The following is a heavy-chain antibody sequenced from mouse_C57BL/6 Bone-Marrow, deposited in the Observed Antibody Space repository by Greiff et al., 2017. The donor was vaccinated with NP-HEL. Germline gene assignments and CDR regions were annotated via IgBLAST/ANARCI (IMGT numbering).Heavy chain of an antibody. CDR2: IWSGGST. CDR3: ARNRDYDRDY. Sequence: QVQLQQSGPGLVQPSQSLSITCTVSGFSLTSYGVHWVRQSPGKGLEWLGVIWSGGSTDYNAAVISRLSISKDNSKSQVFFKMNSLQADDTAIYYCARNRDYDRDYWGQGTSVTVSS. CDR1: GFSLTSYG. V-gene: IGHV2-2*01. J-gene: IGHJ4*01. D-gene: IGHD2-4*01.